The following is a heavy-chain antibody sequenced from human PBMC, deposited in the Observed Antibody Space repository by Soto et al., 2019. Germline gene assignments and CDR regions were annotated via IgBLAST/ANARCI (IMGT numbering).Heavy chain of an antibody. CDR2: INPNGGAT. CDR3: ARVGYEDYVGGSYGLVH. J-gene: IGHJ4*02. Sequence: QVQLVQSGAEVKMPGASVKVSCKASGYIFAGYSMDWVRQAPGQGLEWMGWINPNGGATDYTPQVQDRVTMTRDMSITTAYMDLSMLTSDDTAVYYCARVGYEDYVGGSYGLVHWGQGILNTVSS. CDR1: GYIFAGYS. V-gene: IGHV1-2*02. D-gene: IGHD3-16*02.